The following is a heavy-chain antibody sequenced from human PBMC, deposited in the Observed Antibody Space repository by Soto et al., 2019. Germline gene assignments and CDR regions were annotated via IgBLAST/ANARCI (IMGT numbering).Heavy chain of an antibody. V-gene: IGHV4-39*01. CDR3: GKILVGATGHTDADS. Sequence: SATLSLTCIVSGGSVYSNGHYWGWIRQPPGKGLEWIGSIDNNGVTNYNSSLKSRVTISRDTSKNPFSLRLTSVTAADTAVYSCGKILVGATGHTDADSWGPGTLVTVSS. CDR2: IDNNGVT. CDR1: GGSVYSNGHY. D-gene: IGHD2-15*01. J-gene: IGHJ4*02.